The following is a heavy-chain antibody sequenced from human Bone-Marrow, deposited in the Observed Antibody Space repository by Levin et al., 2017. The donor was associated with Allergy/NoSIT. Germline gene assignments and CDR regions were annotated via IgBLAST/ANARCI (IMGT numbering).Heavy chain of an antibody. Sequence: GGSLRLSCAASGFTFSSNGMHWVRQAPGKGLEWVAAMSSDGGQKYYADSVKGRFTISRDNSKNTLYLQMDSLRAGDTAVYYCAKDRPGLSCYYDSSGYYFELEYWGQGTLVTVSS. J-gene: IGHJ4*02. CDR1: GFTFSSNG. D-gene: IGHD3-22*01. CDR3: AKDRPGLSCYYDSSGYYFELEY. V-gene: IGHV3-30*18. CDR2: MSSDGGQK.